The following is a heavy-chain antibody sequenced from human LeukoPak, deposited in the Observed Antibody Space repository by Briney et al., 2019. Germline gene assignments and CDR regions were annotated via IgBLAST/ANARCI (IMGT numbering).Heavy chain of an antibody. D-gene: IGHD2-2*01. CDR3: AREVVPAAILWD. V-gene: IGHV3-30-3*01. J-gene: IGHJ4*02. CDR1: GFTFSSYA. CDR2: ISYDGSNK. Sequence: GRSLRLSCAASGFTFSSYAMHWIRQAPGKGLEWVAVISYDGSNKYYADSVKSRFTISRDNSKNTLYLQMNSLRAEDTAVYYCAREVVPAAILWDWGQGTLVTVSS.